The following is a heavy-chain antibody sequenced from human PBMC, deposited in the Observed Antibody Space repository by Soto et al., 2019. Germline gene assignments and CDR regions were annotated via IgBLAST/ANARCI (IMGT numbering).Heavy chain of an antibody. V-gene: IGHV4-31*11. J-gene: IGHJ3*02. D-gene: IGHD2-21*02. CDR2: IYYSGTT. CDR3: ARLTLVTASYAIDI. CDR1: GGSFSSGEYD. Sequence: LSLTCAVSGGSFSSGEYDWSWSRQHPGKGLEWIGFIYYSGTTYYNPSLKSRLTISVDTSKKQFSLKLRSVTAADTAVYYCARLTLVTASYAIDIWGKGTLVPVPS.